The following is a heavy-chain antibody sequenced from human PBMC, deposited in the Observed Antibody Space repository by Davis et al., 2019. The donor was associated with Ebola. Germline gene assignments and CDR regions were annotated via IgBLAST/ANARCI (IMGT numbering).Heavy chain of an antibody. CDR1: GGSISSGGYS. J-gene: IGHJ6*04. Sequence: SETLSLTCAVSGGSISSGGYSWSCIRQPPGKGLEWIGYIDHSGSTYYTPSLKSRVTISVDRSKNQFSLKLSSVTAADTAVYYCARGRGKVTTFHRYYYYGMHVWGKGTTVTVSS. CDR2: IDHSGST. D-gene: IGHD4-17*01. CDR3: ARGRGKVTTFHRYYYYGMHV. V-gene: IGHV4-30-2*01.